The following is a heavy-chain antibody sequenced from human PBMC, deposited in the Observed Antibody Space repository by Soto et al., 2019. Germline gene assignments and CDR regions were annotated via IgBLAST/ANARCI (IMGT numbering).Heavy chain of an antibody. J-gene: IGHJ4*02. CDR2: ISYDGRKK. CDR1: GFTFSSYA. D-gene: IGHD5-18*01. V-gene: IGHV3-30-3*01. CDR3: ARRGYSYGFDY. Sequence: QVQLVESGGGVVQPGRSLRLSCAASGFTFSSYAMHWVRQAPVKGLEWVAVISYDGRKKYYADSVKGRFTISRDNSKNTLYLQMNSLRAEETAVYYCARRGYSYGFDYWGQGTLVTVSS.